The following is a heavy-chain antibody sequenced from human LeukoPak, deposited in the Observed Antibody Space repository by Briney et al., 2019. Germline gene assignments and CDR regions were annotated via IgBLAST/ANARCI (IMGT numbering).Heavy chain of an antibody. D-gene: IGHD6-6*01. CDR3: ARDGQLAPRDNDYYYYMDV. CDR1: GFTFSSYW. CDR2: VSTDGSST. V-gene: IGHV3-74*01. Sequence: GGSLRLSCAASGFTFSSYWMHWVRHAPGKGLVWVSRVSTDGSSTTYADSVKGRFTISRDNAKNTLDLQMNSLRAEDTAVYYCARDGQLAPRDNDYYYYMDVWGKGTTVTVSS. J-gene: IGHJ6*03.